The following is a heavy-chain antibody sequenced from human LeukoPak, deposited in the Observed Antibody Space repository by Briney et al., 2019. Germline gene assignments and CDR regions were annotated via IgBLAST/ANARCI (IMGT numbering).Heavy chain of an antibody. Sequence: PSETLSLTCTVSGGSISSYYWSWIRQPPGKGLEWIGYIYYSGSTYYNPSLKSRVTISVDTSKNQFSLKLSSVTAADTAVYYCANALTVTTEYWGQGALVTVSS. J-gene: IGHJ4*02. CDR3: ANALTVTTEY. CDR1: GGSISSYY. D-gene: IGHD4-17*01. V-gene: IGHV4-59*04. CDR2: IYYSGST.